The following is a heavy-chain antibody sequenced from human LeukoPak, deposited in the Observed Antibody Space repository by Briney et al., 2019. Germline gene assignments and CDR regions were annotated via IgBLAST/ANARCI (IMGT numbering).Heavy chain of an antibody. D-gene: IGHD6-13*01. CDR1: GGSFSGYY. Sequence: SETLSLTCAVYGGSFSGYYWSWIRQPPGKGLEWIGEIYHSGSTNNTPPRKSRVTTPVDTSKNQFSLKVSSVAPADRAVYYCARRGIAAAYHWGRGTLVTASS. CDR2: IYHSGST. V-gene: IGHV4-34*01. J-gene: IGHJ5*02. CDR3: ARRGIAAAYH.